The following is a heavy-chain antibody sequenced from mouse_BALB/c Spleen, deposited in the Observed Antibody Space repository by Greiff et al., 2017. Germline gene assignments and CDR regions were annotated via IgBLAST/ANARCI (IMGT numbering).Heavy chain of an antibody. J-gene: IGHJ2*01. CDR1: GYTFTSYW. CDR3: ALLLRNYFDY. V-gene: IGHV1-7*01. D-gene: IGHD1-1*01. Sequence: QVQLQQSGAELAKPGASVKMSCKASGYTFTSYWMHWVKQRPGQGLEWIGYINPSTGYTEYNQKFKDKATLTADKSSSTAYMQLSSLTSEDSAVYYCALLLRNYFDYWGQGTTLTVSS. CDR2: INPSTGYT.